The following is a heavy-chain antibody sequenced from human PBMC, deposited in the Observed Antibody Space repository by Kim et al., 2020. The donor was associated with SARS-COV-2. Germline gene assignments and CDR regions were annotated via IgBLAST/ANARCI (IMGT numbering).Heavy chain of an antibody. V-gene: IGHV4-4*07. Sequence: SETLSLTCTVSGGSISSYYWSWIRQPAGKGLEWIGRIYTSGSTNYNPSLKSRVTMSVDTSKNQFSLKLSSVTAADTAVYYCARDGAVAGTEYVTRTYYYYYGMDVWGQGTTVTVSS. CDR1: GGSISSYY. D-gene: IGHD6-19*01. J-gene: IGHJ6*02. CDR3: ARDGAVAGTEYVTRTYYYYYGMDV. CDR2: IYTSGST.